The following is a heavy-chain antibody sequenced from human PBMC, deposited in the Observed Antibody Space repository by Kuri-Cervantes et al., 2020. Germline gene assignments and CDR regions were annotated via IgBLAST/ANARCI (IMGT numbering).Heavy chain of an antibody. D-gene: IGHD6-13*01. CDR1: GFTFSSYA. V-gene: IGHV3-30-3*01. CDR3: ARDGKAAAGTFYFDY. CDR2: ISCDGSNK. Sequence: GESLKISCAASGFTFSSYAMHWVRQAPGKGLEWVAVISCDGSNKYYADYVKGRFTISRDNSKNTLYLQMNSLRAEDTAVYYCARDGKAAAGTFYFDYWAQGTLVTVSS. J-gene: IGHJ4*02.